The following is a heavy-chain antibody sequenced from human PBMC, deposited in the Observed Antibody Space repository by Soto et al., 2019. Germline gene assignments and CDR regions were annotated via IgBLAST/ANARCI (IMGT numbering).Heavy chain of an antibody. CDR3: ARGQYYYDSSGYLLDYGMDV. CDR2: IYYSGSS. J-gene: IGHJ6*02. V-gene: IGHV4-31*02. CDR1: GGSISSGGYY. D-gene: IGHD3-22*01. Sequence: KPSETLSLTCSVSGGSISSGGYYWSGIRQHPGKGLKWIGYIYYSGSSHYNPSLKSRVTISGDTSKNQFSLKLSSVTAADTAVYYCARGQYYYDSSGYLLDYGMDVRGQGTTVTVSS.